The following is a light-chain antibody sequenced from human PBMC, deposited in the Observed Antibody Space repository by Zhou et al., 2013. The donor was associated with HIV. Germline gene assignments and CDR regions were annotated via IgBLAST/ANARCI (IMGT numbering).Light chain of an antibody. Sequence: EIVLTQSPGTLSLSPGERATLSCRASQYMDVNYLAWYQQRPGQAPRLLIYGSSNRATAIPDRFSGSGSGTDFTLTISRLEPEDFAVYYCLQYGTSPLIFTFGPGTQGGYQT. CDR2: GSS. J-gene: IGKJ3*01. CDR3: LQYGTSPLIFT. CDR1: QYMDVNY. V-gene: IGKV3-20*01.